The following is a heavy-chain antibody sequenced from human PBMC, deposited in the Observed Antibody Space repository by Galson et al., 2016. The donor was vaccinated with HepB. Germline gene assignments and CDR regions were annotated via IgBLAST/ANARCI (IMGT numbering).Heavy chain of an antibody. D-gene: IGHD2-21*01. CDR2: IKPSSGKT. CDR1: GYRFGSYG. V-gene: IGHV1-18*01. Sequence: SVKVSCKASGYRFGSYGISWVRQAPGLGLEWMGWIKPSSGKTDYAQRFAGRVTMTIDTSTTTAYMDLRSLTPDDTAVYYCARTGGGYCDGERCYNWFDPWGQGTLVSVSS. CDR3: ARTGGGYCDGERCYNWFDP. J-gene: IGHJ5*02.